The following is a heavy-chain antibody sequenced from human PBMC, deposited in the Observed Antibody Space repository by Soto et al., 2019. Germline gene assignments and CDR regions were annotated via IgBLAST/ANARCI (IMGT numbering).Heavy chain of an antibody. V-gene: IGHV3-21*01. J-gene: IGHJ6*02. Sequence: EVQLVESGGGLVKPGGSLRLSCAASGFTFSSYSMNWVRQAPGKGLEWVSSISSSSSYIYYADSVKGRFTISRDNAKNSLYLQMNSLRAEDTAVYYCARDMDNSSWYLYYYYYGMDVWGQGTTVTVSS. CDR1: GFTFSSYS. D-gene: IGHD6-13*01. CDR2: ISSSSSYI. CDR3: ARDMDNSSWYLYYYYYGMDV.